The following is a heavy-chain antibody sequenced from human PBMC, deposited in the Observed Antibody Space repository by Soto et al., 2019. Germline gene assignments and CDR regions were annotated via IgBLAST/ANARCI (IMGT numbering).Heavy chain of an antibody. CDR1: GFTFGSYG. CDR2: ISYDGSNK. D-gene: IGHD2-21*02. CDR3: ARQGSYCGGDCYFDY. J-gene: IGHJ4*02. V-gene: IGHV3-30*03. Sequence: PGGSLRLSCAASGFTFGSYGMHWVRQAPGKGLEWVAVISYDGSNKYYVDSVKGRFTISRDNAKNSLYLQMNSLRAEDTAVYYCARQGSYCGGDCYFDYWGQGTLVTVSS.